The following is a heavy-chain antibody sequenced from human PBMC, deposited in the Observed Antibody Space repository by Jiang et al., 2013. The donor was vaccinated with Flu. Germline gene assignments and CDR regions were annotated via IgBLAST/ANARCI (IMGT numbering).Heavy chain of an antibody. Sequence: GSGLVKPSQTLSLTCTVSGGSISSGDYYWSWIRQPPGKGLEWIGYIYYSGSTYYNPSLKSRVTISVDTSKNQFSLKLSSVTAADTAVYYCARARPLGFGELSWFDTWGQGILVTVSS. D-gene: IGHD3-10*01. CDR2: IYYSGST. J-gene: IGHJ5*02. CDR1: GGSISSGDYY. V-gene: IGHV4-30-4*01. CDR3: ARARPLGFGELSWFDT.